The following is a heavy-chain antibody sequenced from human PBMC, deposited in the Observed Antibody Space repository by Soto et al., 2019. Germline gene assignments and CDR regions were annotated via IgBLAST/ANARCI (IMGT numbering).Heavy chain of an antibody. D-gene: IGHD3-16*01. J-gene: IGHJ4*02. CDR3: ARDGGAY. CDR2: MSYDGSNK. V-gene: IGHV3-30-3*01. Sequence: ESGGGVVQPGRSLRLSCAASGFTFSSYAMDWVRRAPGKGLEWMAVMSYDGSNKYYADSVKGRFTISRDNSKNTLYLHMNSLRPEDTALYYCARDGGAYWGQGTLVIVSS. CDR1: GFTFSSYA.